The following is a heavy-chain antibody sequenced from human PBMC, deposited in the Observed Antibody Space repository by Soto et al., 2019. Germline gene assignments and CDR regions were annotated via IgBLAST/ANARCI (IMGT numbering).Heavy chain of an antibody. J-gene: IGHJ6*03. D-gene: IGHD5-12*01. CDR1: GFTFSSYW. Sequence: EVQLVESGGGLVQPGGSLRLSCAASGFTFSSYWMTWVRQAPGKGLEWVANIKEDGSEKYYVDSVKGRFTISRDNAKNSVYLQMNSLKAEATAVYYCADSGSYTDVWGKGNTVTVSS. V-gene: IGHV3-7*01. CDR3: ADSGSYTDV. CDR2: IKEDGSEK.